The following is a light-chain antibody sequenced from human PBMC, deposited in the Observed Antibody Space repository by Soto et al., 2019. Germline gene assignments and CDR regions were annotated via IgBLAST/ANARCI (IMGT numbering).Light chain of an antibody. CDR3: RSYAGNNYV. Sequence: QSVLTQPASVSGSPGQSITISCTGTSSDVGNYNYVSWYQQHPGKAPKLMIYGVSNRPSGVSNRFSGSKSGDTASLTISGLQAEDEADYHCRSYAGNNYVFGTGTKVTVL. V-gene: IGLV2-14*01. CDR2: GVS. CDR1: SSDVGNYNY. J-gene: IGLJ1*01.